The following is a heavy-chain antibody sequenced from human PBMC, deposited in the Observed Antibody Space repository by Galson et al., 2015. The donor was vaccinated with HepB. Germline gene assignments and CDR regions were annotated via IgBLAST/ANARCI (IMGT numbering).Heavy chain of an antibody. D-gene: IGHD2-2*02. V-gene: IGHV3-48*02. CDR3: ARREFVVVPAAIPSYYYYGMDV. CDR1: GFTFSSYS. CDR2: ISSSSSTI. Sequence: SLRLSCAASGFTFSSYSMNWVRQAPGKGLEWVSYISSSSSTIYYADSVKGRFTISRDNAKNSLYLQMDSLRDEDTAVYYCARREFVVVPAAIPSYYYYGMDVWGQGTTVTVSS. J-gene: IGHJ6*02.